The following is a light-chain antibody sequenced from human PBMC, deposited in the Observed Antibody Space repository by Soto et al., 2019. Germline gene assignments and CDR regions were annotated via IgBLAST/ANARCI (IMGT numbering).Light chain of an antibody. Sequence: QSVLPQPASVSGSPGQSVTISCSGTSSDVGSSNFVSWYQQHPGKAPKLIIFEGDRRPSGVSGRFSGSKSGNTASLTISGLQAEDEADYICCSFARSRSFYVFGTGTKVTVL. CDR2: EGD. CDR1: SSDVGSSNF. V-gene: IGLV2-23*01. J-gene: IGLJ1*01. CDR3: CSFARSRSFYV.